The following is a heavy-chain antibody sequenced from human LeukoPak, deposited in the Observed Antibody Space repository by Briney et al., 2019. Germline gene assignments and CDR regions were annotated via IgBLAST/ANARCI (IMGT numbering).Heavy chain of an antibody. CDR1: GFTFRSYA. CDR3: ARDANYDFWSGYLLYYFDY. D-gene: IGHD3-3*01. CDR2: ISYDGSNK. J-gene: IGHJ4*02. V-gene: IGHV3-30-3*01. Sequence: PGGSLRLSCAASGFTFRSYAMSWVRQAPGKGLEWVAVISYDGSNKYYADSVKGRFTISRDNSKNTLYLQMNSLRAEDTAVYYCARDANYDFWSGYLLYYFDYWGQGTLVTVSS.